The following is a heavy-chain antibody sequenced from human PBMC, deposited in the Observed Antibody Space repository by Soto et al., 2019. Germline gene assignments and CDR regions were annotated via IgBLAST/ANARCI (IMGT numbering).Heavy chain of an antibody. Sequence: GGSLRLSCAASGFTVSGNYMSWVRQAPGKGLEWVSVIYNGGGTYYADSVKGRFTISRDNSKNTLYLQMNSLRAEDTAVYYCASTRGSSYDYWGQGTLITVSS. CDR2: IYNGGGT. J-gene: IGHJ4*02. V-gene: IGHV3-53*01. CDR1: GFTVSGNY. D-gene: IGHD6-6*01. CDR3: ASTRGSSYDY.